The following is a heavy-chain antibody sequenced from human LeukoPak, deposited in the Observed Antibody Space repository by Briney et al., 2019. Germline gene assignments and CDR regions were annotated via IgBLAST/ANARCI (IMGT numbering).Heavy chain of an antibody. CDR2: VKQDGSQI. CDR1: GFTFGSQW. Sequence: PGGSLRLSCAASGFTFGSQWMSWVRQAPGKGPEWVASVKQDGSQIYYVDSVKGRFTISRDNAQNSLYLQMNSLRAEDTAIYFCAGEYFWGQGTLVTVSS. CDR3: AGEYF. J-gene: IGHJ4*02. V-gene: IGHV3-7*01.